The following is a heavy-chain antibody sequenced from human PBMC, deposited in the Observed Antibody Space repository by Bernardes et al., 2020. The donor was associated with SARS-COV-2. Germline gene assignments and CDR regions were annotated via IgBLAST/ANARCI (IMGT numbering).Heavy chain of an antibody. D-gene: IGHD4-17*01. J-gene: IGHJ6*02. CDR3: ARGGKRTVGLLHYYGMDV. Sequence: GQVLEWMGGLIPICGTANSAQKFQGRVTITTDKSTSTAYMELTSLRSEDTAVYYCARGGKRTVGLLHYYGMDVWGQGTTVTVSS. CDR2: LIPICGTA. V-gene: IGHV1-69*05.